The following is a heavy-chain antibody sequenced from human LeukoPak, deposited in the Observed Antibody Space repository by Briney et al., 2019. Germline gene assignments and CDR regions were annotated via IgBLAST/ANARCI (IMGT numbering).Heavy chain of an antibody. Sequence: PSETLSLTCTVSGGSISSYYWSWIRQPPGKGLEWIGYIYYSGSTNYNPSLKSRVTISVDTSKNQFSLKLSSVTAADTAVYYCARHGGATPFDYWGQGTLVTVSS. CDR1: GGSISSYY. CDR3: ARHGGATPFDY. J-gene: IGHJ4*02. D-gene: IGHD1-26*01. V-gene: IGHV4-59*08. CDR2: IYYSGST.